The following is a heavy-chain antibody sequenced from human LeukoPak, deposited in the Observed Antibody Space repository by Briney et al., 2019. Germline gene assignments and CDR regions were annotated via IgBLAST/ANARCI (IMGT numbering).Heavy chain of an antibody. D-gene: IGHD3-22*01. J-gene: IGHJ4*02. CDR2: IIPIFGTA. CDR3: AREARYYYDSSGYPLNFDY. Sequence: SVKVSCKASGGTFSSYAISWVRQAPGQGLEWMGGIIPIFGTANYAQKFQGRVTITTDESTSTAYMELSSLRSEDTAVYYCAREARYYYDSSGYPLNFDYWGQGTLVTVSS. V-gene: IGHV1-69*05. CDR1: GGTFSSYA.